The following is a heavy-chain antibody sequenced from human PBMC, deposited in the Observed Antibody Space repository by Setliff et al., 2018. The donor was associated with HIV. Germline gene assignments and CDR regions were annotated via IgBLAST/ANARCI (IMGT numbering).Heavy chain of an antibody. J-gene: IGHJ4*02. V-gene: IGHV1-69*10. CDR1: GYTFTTYS. CDR2: IIPMFGIA. D-gene: IGHD3-22*01. CDR3: ARESNTYYYDSSGYYYDY. Sequence: RASVKVSCKASGYTFTTYSMNWVRQAPGQGLEWMGWIIPMFGIANNAPKFQGRVTITADKSTSTSYMELSSLTSEDTAVYYCARESNTYYYDSSGYYYDYWGQGTLVTVSS.